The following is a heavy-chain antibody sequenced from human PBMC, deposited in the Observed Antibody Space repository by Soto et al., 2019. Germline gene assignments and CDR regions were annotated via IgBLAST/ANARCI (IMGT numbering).Heavy chain of an antibody. J-gene: IGHJ4*02. Sequence: PGESLKISCKGSGYSFTSYWIGWVRQMPGKDLEWMGIIYPGDSDTRYSPSFQGQVTISADKSISTAYLQWSSLKASDTAMYYCATTSPGGPLSSSWSLDYWGQGTLVTVSS. CDR1: GYSFTSYW. V-gene: IGHV5-51*01. CDR2: IYPGDSDT. D-gene: IGHD6-13*01. CDR3: ATTSPGGPLSSSWSLDY.